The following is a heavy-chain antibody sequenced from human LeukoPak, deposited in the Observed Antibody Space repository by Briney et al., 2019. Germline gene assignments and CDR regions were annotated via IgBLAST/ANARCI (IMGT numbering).Heavy chain of an antibody. D-gene: IGHD1-26*01. CDR3: ATADKWEPLDY. CDR1: GASLSETS. Sequence: GASVKVSCKVSGASLSETSIHLVRQAPAPWLEGMVGFDPEDGESIFAQRFQGRFSMTEDTSTDTAYMELRSLRPEDTAVYYCATADKWEPLDYWGQGTLVTGSS. J-gene: IGHJ4*02. CDR2: FDPEDGES. V-gene: IGHV1-24*01.